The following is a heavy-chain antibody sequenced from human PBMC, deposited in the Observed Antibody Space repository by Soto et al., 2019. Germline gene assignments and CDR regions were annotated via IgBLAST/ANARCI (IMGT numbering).Heavy chain of an antibody. Sequence: QVQLVQSGAEVKKVGSSVKVSCKASGGTFSRYPIAWVRQAPGHGLEWMGQIIPIFGTISHAQNFQGRITITADESTSTAYMELSSLRSDDTAVYYCARVVPGAEAWFGPWGQGTLVTVSS. CDR1: GGTFSRYP. CDR2: IIPIFGTI. D-gene: IGHD2-2*01. CDR3: ARVVPGAEAWFGP. V-gene: IGHV1-69*01. J-gene: IGHJ5*02.